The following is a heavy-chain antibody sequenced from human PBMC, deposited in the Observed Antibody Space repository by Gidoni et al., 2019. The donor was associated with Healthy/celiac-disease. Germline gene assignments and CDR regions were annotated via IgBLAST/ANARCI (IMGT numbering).Heavy chain of an antibody. CDR3: TTSISTYYDFWSGDDAFDI. CDR1: GFTFSNAW. J-gene: IGHJ3*02. V-gene: IGHV3-15*07. D-gene: IGHD3-3*01. Sequence: EVQLVESGGGLVKPGGSLRLSCAASGFTFSNAWMNWVRQAPGKGLEWVGRIKSKTAGGTTDYAAPVKGRFTISRDDSKNTLYLQMNSLKTEDTAVYYCTTSISTYYDFWSGDDAFDIWGQGTMVTVSS. CDR2: IKSKTAGGTT.